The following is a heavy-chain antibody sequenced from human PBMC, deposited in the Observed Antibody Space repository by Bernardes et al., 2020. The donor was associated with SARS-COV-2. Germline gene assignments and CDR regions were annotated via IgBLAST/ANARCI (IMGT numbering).Heavy chain of an antibody. CDR1: GFTFRSYW. CDR2: INSDGSST. D-gene: IGHD3-22*01. CDR3: ARVIYYYDSSGFDY. V-gene: IGHV3-74*01. J-gene: IGHJ4*02. Sequence: VGSLFLSCAASGFTFRSYWMHWVRQAPGKGLVWVSRINSDGSSTSYADSVKGRFTISRDNAKNTLYLQMNSLRAEDTAVYYCARVIYYYDSSGFDYWGQGTLVTVSS.